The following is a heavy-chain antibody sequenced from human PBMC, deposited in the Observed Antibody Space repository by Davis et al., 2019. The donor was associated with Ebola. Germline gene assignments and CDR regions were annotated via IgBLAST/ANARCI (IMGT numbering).Heavy chain of an antibody. J-gene: IGHJ4*02. CDR1: GGSVSSGAYY. V-gene: IGHV4-61*08. D-gene: IGHD6-19*01. CDR2: IYHSGTT. CDR3: ARVGPYSSGWYLDY. Sequence: MPSETLSLTCTVSGGSVSSGAYYWNWIRQPPGKGLEWIGYIYHSGTTNYNPSLRGRVTISLDTSKNQFSLKLSSVTAADTAVYYCARVGPYSSGWYLDYWGQGTLVTVSS.